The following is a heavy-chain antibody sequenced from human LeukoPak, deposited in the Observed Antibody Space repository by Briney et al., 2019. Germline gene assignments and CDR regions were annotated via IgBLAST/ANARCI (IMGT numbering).Heavy chain of an antibody. CDR1: GGSISSYY. Sequence: SETLPLTCTVSGGSISSYYWSWIRQPPGKGLEWIGYIYYSGSTNYNPSLKSRVTISVDTSKNQFSLKLSSVTAADTAVYYCARTSSGWYGKDYYFDYWGQGTLVTVSS. J-gene: IGHJ4*02. CDR2: IYYSGST. CDR3: ARTSSGWYGKDYYFDY. D-gene: IGHD6-19*01. V-gene: IGHV4-59*01.